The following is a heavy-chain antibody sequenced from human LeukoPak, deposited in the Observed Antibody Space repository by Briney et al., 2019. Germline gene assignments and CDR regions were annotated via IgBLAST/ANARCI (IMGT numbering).Heavy chain of an antibody. CDR2: INPNSGGT. V-gene: IGHV1-2*02. CDR3: ARDHQYQLLSQYYYYYMDV. Sequence: ASVKVSCKASGYTFTGYYMHWVRQAPGQGLEWMGWINPNSGGTNYAQKFQGRVTMTRDTYISTAYMELSRLRSDDTAVYYCARDHQYQLLSQYYYYYMDVWGKGTTVTVSS. J-gene: IGHJ6*03. CDR1: GYTFTGYY. D-gene: IGHD2-2*01.